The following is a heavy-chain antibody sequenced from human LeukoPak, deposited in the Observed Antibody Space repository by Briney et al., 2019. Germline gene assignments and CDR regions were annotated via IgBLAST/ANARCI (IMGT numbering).Heavy chain of an antibody. Sequence: ASVKISCKASGGTFSSYTISWVRQAPGQGLEWTGRIIPILGIANYAQKFQGRVTITADKSTSTAYMELSSLRSEDTAVYYCARAYYYDSSGYFELDYWGQGTLVTVSS. D-gene: IGHD3-22*01. CDR1: GGTFSSYT. CDR3: ARAYYYDSSGYFELDY. CDR2: IIPILGIA. V-gene: IGHV1-69*02. J-gene: IGHJ4*02.